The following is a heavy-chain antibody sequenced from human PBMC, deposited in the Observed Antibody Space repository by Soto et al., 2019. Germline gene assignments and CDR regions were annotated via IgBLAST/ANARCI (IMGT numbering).Heavy chain of an antibody. V-gene: IGHV3-7*01. CDR3: ARDDGWNNVVVPPATQNHYFDY. Sequence: GGFLRLSCAAAGLTFGGYWMSWVRQAPGKGLEWVANIKFDGSEKYYVDSLKGRFIISRDNTKNTLSLQMNSMRVEDTAVYYCARDDGWNNVVVPPATQNHYFDYWGPGTWVTVSS. D-gene: IGHD2-2*01. J-gene: IGHJ4*02. CDR1: GLTFGGYW. CDR2: IKFDGSEK.